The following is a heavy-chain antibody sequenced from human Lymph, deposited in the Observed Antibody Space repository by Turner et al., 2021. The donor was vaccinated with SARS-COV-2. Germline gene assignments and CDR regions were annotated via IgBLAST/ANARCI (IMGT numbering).Heavy chain of an antibody. CDR2: FDLEDGKT. Sequence: QVQLVQSGAEVKKPGASGKVSCKVSGSTLTELSMHWVRQAPGKGLEWMGGFDLEDGKTIYEQKFQGRVTMTEDTSTDTPYMELSSLRSEDTAVYYCAIGSSKPQWLDLFWYWGQGTLVTVSS. D-gene: IGHD6-19*01. J-gene: IGHJ4*02. V-gene: IGHV1-24*01. CDR1: GSTLTELS. CDR3: AIGSSKPQWLDLFWY.